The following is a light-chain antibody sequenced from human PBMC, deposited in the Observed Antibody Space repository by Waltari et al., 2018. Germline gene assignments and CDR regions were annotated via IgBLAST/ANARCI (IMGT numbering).Light chain of an antibody. Sequence: EIVLIQSPATLALSPGERATLSCRASQRVRNYLAWFQQKPGQVPRLLIYDTSNRCTGVPARFSGSGSVTDFTLTISSLESEDFAVYYCQQRSSWPLTFGGGTKVQIK. V-gene: IGKV3-11*01. CDR3: QQRSSWPLT. CDR1: QRVRNY. J-gene: IGKJ4*01. CDR2: DTS.